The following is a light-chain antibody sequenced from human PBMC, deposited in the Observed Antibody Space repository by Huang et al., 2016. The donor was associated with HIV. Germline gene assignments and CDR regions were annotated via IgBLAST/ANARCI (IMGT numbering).Light chain of an antibody. CDR1: QSVLYSSNNKNY. CDR2: WAS. Sequence: DIVMTQSPDSLAVSLGERATINCKSSQSVLYSSNNKNYLAWYQQKPEQPPKLLIYWASTRESGVPDRFSGSGSGTDFTLTIGSLQAEDVAVYYCQQYYSTPLTFGPGTKVDIK. V-gene: IGKV4-1*01. CDR3: QQYYSTPLT. J-gene: IGKJ3*01.